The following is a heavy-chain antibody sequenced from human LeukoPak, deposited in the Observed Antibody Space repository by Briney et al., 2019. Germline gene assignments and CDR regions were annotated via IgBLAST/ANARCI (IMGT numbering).Heavy chain of an antibody. CDR3: ARGVAAAVYDAFDI. D-gene: IGHD6-13*01. V-gene: IGHV4-61*02. CDR2: IYTSGST. CDR1: GGSISSGSYY. J-gene: IGHJ3*02. Sequence: SETLSLTCTVSGGSISSGSYYWSWIRQPAGKGLEWIGRIYTSGSTDYNPSLKSRVTISVDTSKNQFSLKLSSVTAADTAVYYCARGVAAAVYDAFDIWGQGTMVTVSS.